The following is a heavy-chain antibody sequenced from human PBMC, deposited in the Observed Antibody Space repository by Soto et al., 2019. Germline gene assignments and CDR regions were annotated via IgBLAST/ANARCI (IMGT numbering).Heavy chain of an antibody. J-gene: IGHJ6*04. V-gene: IGHV3-30*18. CDR1: GFTFSSYG. CDR2: ISYDGSNK. Sequence: GWSLRLSCAASGFTFSSYGMHLVRQAPGKGLEWVAFISYDGSNKYYADSVKGRFTISRDNSKNTLYLQMNSLRAEDTAVYYCAKEGTNPTYYYYGMEVWGEGTKVTVSS. CDR3: AKEGTNPTYYYYGMEV. D-gene: IGHD2-8*01.